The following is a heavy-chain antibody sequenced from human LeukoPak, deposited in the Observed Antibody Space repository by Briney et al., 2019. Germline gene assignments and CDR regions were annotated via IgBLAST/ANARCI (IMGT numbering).Heavy chain of an antibody. CDR1: GGSISSYY. J-gene: IGHJ4*02. CDR2: VYYSGST. CDR3: ARGEAAAVDY. Sequence: PSETLSLTCTVSGGSISSYYWSWIRQPPGKGLEWIGYVYYSGSTNYNPSLKSRVTISVDTSKNQFSLKLSSVTAADTAVYYCARGEAAAVDYWGQGTLVTVSS. D-gene: IGHD6-13*01. V-gene: IGHV4-59*01.